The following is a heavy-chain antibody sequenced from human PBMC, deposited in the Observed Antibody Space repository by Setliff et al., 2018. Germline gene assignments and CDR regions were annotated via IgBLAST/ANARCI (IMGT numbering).Heavy chain of an antibody. CDR1: GYTFVGYH. J-gene: IGHJ1*01. CDR2: INPNSGGT. CDR3: AREGGYTQYFQH. V-gene: IGHV1-2*02. Sequence: ASVKVSCKASGYTFVGYHLHWVRQAPGQGLEWMGWINPNSGGTNYAQKFQGRVTMTRDTSISTAYMELSRLRSDDTAVYYCAREGGYTQYFQHWGQGTLVTVSS. D-gene: IGHD5-18*01.